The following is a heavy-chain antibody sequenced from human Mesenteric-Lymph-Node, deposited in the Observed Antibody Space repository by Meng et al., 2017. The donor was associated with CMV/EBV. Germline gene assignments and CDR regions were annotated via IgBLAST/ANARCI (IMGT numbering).Heavy chain of an antibody. D-gene: IGHD3-3*01. Sequence: ASVKVSCKACGHTFTAYCMHWVRQAPGQGLEWMGWINPNSGGTKSEQKFEGRVTMTRDTSISTACMELSRLRSDDTAVYYCVREEGVVAARGNRFDPWGPGTLVTVSS. CDR3: VREEGVVAARGNRFDP. J-gene: IGHJ5*02. CDR1: GHTFTAYC. V-gene: IGHV1-2*02. CDR2: INPNSGGT.